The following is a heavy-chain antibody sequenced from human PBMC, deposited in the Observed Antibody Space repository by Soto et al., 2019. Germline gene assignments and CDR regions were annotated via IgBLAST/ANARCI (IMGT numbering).Heavy chain of an antibody. V-gene: IGHV4-59*01. CDR3: AKNWNWGSLVH. CDR1: GDSISTDY. J-gene: IGHJ4*02. CDR2: IYYGGST. Sequence: PSETLSLTCTVSGDSISTDYWSWIRQSPGKGLEWIGFIYYGGSTNHNPSLKSRVTISVDTPKNQFSLKLSSVTAADTAVYYCAKNWNWGSLVHWGQGTLVTVSS. D-gene: IGHD7-27*01.